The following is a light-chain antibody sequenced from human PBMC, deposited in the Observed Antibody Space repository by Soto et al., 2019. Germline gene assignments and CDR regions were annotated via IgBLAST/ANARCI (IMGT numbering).Light chain of an antibody. CDR3: QQYNSYST. V-gene: IGKV1-5*03. CDR2: KAS. J-gene: IGKJ1*01. CDR1: QSISSW. Sequence: DIQMTQSPSTLSASVGDRVTITCRASQSISSWLAWYQQKPGKAPKLLIYKASSLESGVPSRFSGSGSGTEFTFTFSSLQPDDFATYYCQQYNSYSTFGQGTKVDIK.